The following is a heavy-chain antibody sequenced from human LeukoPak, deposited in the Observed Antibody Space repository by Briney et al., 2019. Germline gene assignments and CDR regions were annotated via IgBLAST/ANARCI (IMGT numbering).Heavy chain of an antibody. Sequence: ASVKVSCKASGYTFTSYGISWVRQAPGQGLEWMGWISAYNGNTDYAQKLQGRVTMTTDTSTSTAYMELRSLRSDDTAVYYCARGTTVTTYIGFDYWGQGTLVTVSS. CDR2: ISAYNGNT. D-gene: IGHD4-17*01. V-gene: IGHV1-18*01. CDR3: ARGTTVTTYIGFDY. J-gene: IGHJ4*02. CDR1: GYTFTSYG.